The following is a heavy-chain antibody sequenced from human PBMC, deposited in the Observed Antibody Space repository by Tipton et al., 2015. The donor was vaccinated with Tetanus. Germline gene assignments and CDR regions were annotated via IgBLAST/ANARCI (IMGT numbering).Heavy chain of an antibody. CDR1: GESVSGTY. Sequence: TLSLTCGVSGESVSGTYWSWIRQSPGKGLEWIGDVIYDGTSYYNPSLNSRVKISLDTSMNQVSLTLTSVTAADTALYYCARGVPYSTTMGSDWFDPWGQGTLVTVSS. J-gene: IGHJ5*02. D-gene: IGHD2-2*01. CDR3: ARGVPYSTTMGSDWFDP. V-gene: IGHV4-34*01. CDR2: VIYDGTS.